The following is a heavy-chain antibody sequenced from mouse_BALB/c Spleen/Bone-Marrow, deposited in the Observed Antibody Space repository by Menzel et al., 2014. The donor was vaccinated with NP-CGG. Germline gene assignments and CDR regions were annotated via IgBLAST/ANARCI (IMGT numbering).Heavy chain of an antibody. CDR1: GFSIQDTY. D-gene: IGHD2-1*01. J-gene: IGHJ4*01. V-gene: IGHV14-3*02. CDR2: IDPATGNT. CDR3: SHYGSNVDYAMDY. Sequence: EVQLQQSGADLVKPGASVKLSCTASGFSIQDTYMHWVKQRPEQGLEWIGRIDPATGNTKYDPKFQGKATITADTSSNTAYLQLSSLTSEDTAVYYCSHYGSNVDYAMDYWGQGTSVAVSS.